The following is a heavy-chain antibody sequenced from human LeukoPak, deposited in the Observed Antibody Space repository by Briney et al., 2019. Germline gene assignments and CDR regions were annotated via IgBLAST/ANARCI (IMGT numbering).Heavy chain of an antibody. J-gene: IGHJ4*02. Sequence: SETLSLTCAVYGGSFSGYYWSWIRQPPGKGLEWVGEINHSGTTQHNPSLKSRVTISVDTSKNQFSLRLSSVIAADTAVYYCARGTIAVAGRYFDSWGQGPLVTVSS. V-gene: IGHV4-34*01. CDR3: ARGTIAVAGRYFDS. D-gene: IGHD6-19*01. CDR1: GGSFSGYY. CDR2: INHSGTT.